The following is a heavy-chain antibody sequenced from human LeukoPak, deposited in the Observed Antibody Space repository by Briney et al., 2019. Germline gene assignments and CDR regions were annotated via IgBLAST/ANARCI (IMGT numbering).Heavy chain of an antibody. D-gene: IGHD1-26*01. CDR1: GGSIRSNY. V-gene: IGHV4-59*08. Sequence: KPSETLSLTCTVSGGSIRSNYWSWIRQTPGKGLEWIAYINYSGNTNNNPPLKSRVTISIDTSKSQFSLKLSSVTAADTAIYYCARHGQDTGNFYAHFDYWGQGTLVTVSS. CDR2: INYSGNT. CDR3: ARHGQDTGNFYAHFDY. J-gene: IGHJ4*02.